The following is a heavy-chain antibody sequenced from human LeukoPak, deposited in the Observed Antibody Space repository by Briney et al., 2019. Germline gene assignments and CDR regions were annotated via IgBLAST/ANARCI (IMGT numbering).Heavy chain of an antibody. D-gene: IGHD3-22*01. CDR2: INHSGST. V-gene: IGHV4-34*01. J-gene: IGHJ4*02. Sequence: SETLSLTCAVYGGSFSGYYWSWIRQPPGKGLEWIGEINHSGSTNYNPSLKSRVTISVDTSKNQFSLKLSSVTAADTAVYYCARDHDSSGLDYWGQGTLVTVSS. CDR1: GGSFSGYY. CDR3: ARDHDSSGLDY.